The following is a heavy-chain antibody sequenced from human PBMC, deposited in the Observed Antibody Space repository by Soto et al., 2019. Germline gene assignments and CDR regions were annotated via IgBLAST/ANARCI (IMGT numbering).Heavy chain of an antibody. D-gene: IGHD1-7*01. V-gene: IGHV4-59*01. J-gene: IGHJ6*02. CDR3: ARATGTMLHGYYYYGMDV. CDR1: GGSISSYY. CDR2: IYYSGST. Sequence: SETLSLTCTVSGGSISSYYWSWIRQPPGKGLEWIGYIYYSGSTNYNPSLKSRVTISVDTSKSQFSLKLSSVTAADTAVYYCARATGTMLHGYYYYGMDVWGQGTTVTVSS.